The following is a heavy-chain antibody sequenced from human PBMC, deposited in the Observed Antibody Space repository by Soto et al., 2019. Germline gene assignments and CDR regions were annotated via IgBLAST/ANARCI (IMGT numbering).Heavy chain of an antibody. D-gene: IGHD6-13*01. CDR1: GYTFTSYG. J-gene: IGHJ5*02. Sequence: ASVKVSCKASGYTFTSYGISWVRQAPGQGLEWVGWISAYNGNTNYAQKKQGRVNMTTETSTSTAYMKLRSLRSEDTAVYYCAIRVAVGIIWFDPCGQGTLVTVSS. CDR2: ISAYNGNT. CDR3: AIRVAVGIIWFDP. V-gene: IGHV1-18*01.